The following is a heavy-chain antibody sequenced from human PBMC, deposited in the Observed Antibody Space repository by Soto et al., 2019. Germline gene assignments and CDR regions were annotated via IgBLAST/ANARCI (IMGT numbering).Heavy chain of an antibody. D-gene: IGHD5-12*01. Sequence: QVQLQESGPGLVKPSQTLSLTCTVSGGSISSGGYYWSWIRQHPGKGLEWIGYIYYSGSTCYNPSRKSRVTIPVDPSKNQFSLKLVSVTAADTAVYYCARVWEGYHYADYWGQGTLVTVSS. CDR1: GGSISSGGYY. CDR2: IYYSGST. V-gene: IGHV4-31*03. J-gene: IGHJ4*02. CDR3: ARVWEGYHYADY.